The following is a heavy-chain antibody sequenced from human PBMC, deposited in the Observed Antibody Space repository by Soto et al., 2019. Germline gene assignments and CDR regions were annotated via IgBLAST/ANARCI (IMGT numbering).Heavy chain of an antibody. CDR1: GGSISSGGYY. D-gene: IGHD5-18*01. J-gene: IGHJ6*02. CDR3: ARVTGSSYGNYYYYGMDV. V-gene: IGHV4-31*03. CDR2: IYYSGST. Sequence: SGTLSLTCTVSGGSISSGGYYWSWIRRHPGKGLEWIGYIYYSGSTYYNPSLKSRVTISVDTSKNQFSLKLSSVTAADTAVYYCARVTGSSYGNYYYYGMDVWGQGTTVTVSS.